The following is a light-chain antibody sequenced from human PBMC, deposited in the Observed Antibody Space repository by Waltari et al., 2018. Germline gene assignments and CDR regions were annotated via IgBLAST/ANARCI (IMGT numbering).Light chain of an antibody. J-gene: IGKJ1*01. CDR1: QIISNY. CDR3: QQSYATVWT. V-gene: IGKV1-39*01. CDR2: AAS. Sequence: DIQMTQSPSSLSASVGDRVSITCRTSQIISNYLNWYHQRPGEAPHLLIYAASSLQSGVSSRFSGSGSGTDFSLTISRLQPEDVGIYYCQQSYATVWTFGLGTKVEIK.